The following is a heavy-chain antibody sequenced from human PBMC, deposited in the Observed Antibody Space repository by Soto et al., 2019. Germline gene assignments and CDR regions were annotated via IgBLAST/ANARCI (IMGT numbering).Heavy chain of an antibody. Sequence: SETLSLTCAVYGGSFSGYYWSWIRQPPGKGLEWIGEINHSGSTNYNPSLKSRVTISVDTSKNQFSLKLSSVTAADTAVYYCARGLHRWFGESYVWFDPWGQGTLVTVSS. D-gene: IGHD3-10*01. J-gene: IGHJ5*02. CDR1: GGSFSGYY. CDR3: ARGLHRWFGESYVWFDP. V-gene: IGHV4-34*01. CDR2: INHSGST.